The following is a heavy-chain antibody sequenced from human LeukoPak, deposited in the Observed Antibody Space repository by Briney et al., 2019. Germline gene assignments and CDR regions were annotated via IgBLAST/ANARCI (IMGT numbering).Heavy chain of an antibody. CDR3: ARVPSSYSSSWYGANWFDP. J-gene: IGHJ5*02. CDR1: GGSFSGYY. V-gene: IGHV4-34*01. CDR2: INHSGST. Sequence: SETLSLTCAVYGGSFSGYYWSWIRQPPGKGLEWIGEINHSGSTNYNPSLKSRVTISVDTSKNQFSLKLSSVTAADTAVYYCARVPSSYSSSWYGANWFDPWGQGTLVTVSS. D-gene: IGHD6-13*01.